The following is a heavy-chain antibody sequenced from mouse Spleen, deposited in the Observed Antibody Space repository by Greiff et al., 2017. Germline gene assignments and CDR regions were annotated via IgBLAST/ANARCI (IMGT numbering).Heavy chain of an antibody. Sequence: QVHVKQPGAELVKPGASVKLSCKASGYTFTSYWMQWVKQRPGQGLEWIGEIDPSDSYTNYNQKFKGKATLTVDTSSSTAYMQLSSLTSEDSAVYYCARGGRIHYYGYEYFDVWGAGTTVTVSS. D-gene: IGHD1-2*01. CDR2: IDPSDSYT. CDR3: ARGGRIHYYGYEYFDV. V-gene: IGHV1-50*01. J-gene: IGHJ1*01. CDR1: GYTFTSYW.